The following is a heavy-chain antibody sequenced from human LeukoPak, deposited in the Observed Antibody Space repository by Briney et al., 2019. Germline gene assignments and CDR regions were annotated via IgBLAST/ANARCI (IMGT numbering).Heavy chain of an antibody. J-gene: IGHJ2*01. Sequence: PGGSLRLSCAASGFTFSSYAMHWVRQTPGKGLNYVAVISYDGKYTYHADSVKGRFTNSRDNSKNTLYLQMNSLRTEDTAVYYCAREITLQSASYYRYFDLWGRGTLVTVSS. CDR1: GFTFSSYA. V-gene: IGHV3-30*04. D-gene: IGHD3-16*01. CDR3: AREITLQSASYYRYFDL. CDR2: ISYDGKYT.